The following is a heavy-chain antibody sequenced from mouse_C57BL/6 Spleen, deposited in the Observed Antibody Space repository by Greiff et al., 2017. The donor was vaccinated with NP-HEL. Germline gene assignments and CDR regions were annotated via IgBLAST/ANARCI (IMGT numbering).Heavy chain of an antibody. J-gene: IGHJ4*01. CDR1: GYTFTDYY. D-gene: IGHD5-1*01. CDR2: IYPGSGNT. V-gene: IGHV1-76*01. CDR3: ARSSTYYAMDY. Sequence: VQLQQSGAELVRPGASVKLSCKASGYTFTDYYINWVKQRPGQGLEWIARIYPGSGNTNYNEKFKGKATLTAEKSSSTAYMQLSSLTSEDSAVYFCARSSTYYAMDYWGQGTSVTVSS.